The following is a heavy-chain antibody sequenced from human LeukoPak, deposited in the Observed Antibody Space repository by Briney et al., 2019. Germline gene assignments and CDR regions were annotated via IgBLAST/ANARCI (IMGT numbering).Heavy chain of an antibody. Sequence: SETLSLTCTVSGGSISSSSYYWGWIRQPPGKGLEWIGSIYYSGSTYYNPSLKSRVTISVDTSKNQFSLNLNSVTAADTAVYYCARHWKRSGGYFGSGHDGFDIWGQGTMVTVSS. V-gene: IGHV4-39*01. CDR1: GGSISSSSYY. CDR3: ARHWKRSGGYFGSGHDGFDI. J-gene: IGHJ3*02. CDR2: IYYSGST. D-gene: IGHD3-22*01.